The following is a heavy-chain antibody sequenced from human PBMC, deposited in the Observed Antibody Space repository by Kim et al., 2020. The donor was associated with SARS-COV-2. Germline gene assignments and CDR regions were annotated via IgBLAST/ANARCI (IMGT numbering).Heavy chain of an antibody. D-gene: IGHD2-21*02. Sequence: GGSLRLSCAASGFTFSSYWMSWVRQAPGKGLEWVANIKQDGSEKYYVDSVKGRFTISRDNAKNSLYLQMNSLRAEDTAVYYCARADIVVVTALSYYFDYWGRGTLVTVSS. CDR3: ARADIVVVTALSYYFDY. CDR1: GFTFSSYW. CDR2: IKQDGSEK. V-gene: IGHV3-7*01. J-gene: IGHJ4*02.